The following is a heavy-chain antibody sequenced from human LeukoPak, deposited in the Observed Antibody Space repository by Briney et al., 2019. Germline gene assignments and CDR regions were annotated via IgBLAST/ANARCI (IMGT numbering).Heavy chain of an antibody. D-gene: IGHD3-9*01. V-gene: IGHV3-23*01. CDR3: ARGGYDILTGYSY. Sequence: GGSLRLSCAASGFTFSSYAMSWVRQAPGKGLEWVSYINSGGGRTYYADSVKGRLTISRDNAQNTLYLEVKSLRAEDTAVYYCARGGYDILTGYSYWGQGTLVTVSS. CDR1: GFTFSSYA. CDR2: INSGGGRT. J-gene: IGHJ4*02.